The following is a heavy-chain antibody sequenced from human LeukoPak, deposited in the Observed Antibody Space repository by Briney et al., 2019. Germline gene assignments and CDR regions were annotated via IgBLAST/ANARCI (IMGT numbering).Heavy chain of an antibody. J-gene: IGHJ4*02. Sequence: GGSLRLSCAASGFTFSSYAMHWVRQAPGKGLEWVAVISYDGSNKYYADSVKGRFTISRDNAKNSLYLQMNSLRAEDTVVYYCAREDRYNWNDVDYWGQGTLVTVSS. CDR1: GFTFSSYA. CDR3: AREDRYNWNDVDY. V-gene: IGHV3-30-3*01. D-gene: IGHD1-1*01. CDR2: ISYDGSNK.